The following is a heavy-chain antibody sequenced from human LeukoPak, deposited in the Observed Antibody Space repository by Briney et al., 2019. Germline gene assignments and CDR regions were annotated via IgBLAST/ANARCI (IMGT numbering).Heavy chain of an antibody. CDR1: GFTVSYNY. V-gene: IGHV3-53*01. D-gene: IGHD3-22*01. Sequence: GGSLRLSCAASGFTVSYNYMSWVRQAPGKGLEWVSVIYSDGSTYSADSVKGRFTISRDNSKNTLYLQMNSLRAEDTAVYYCATRVVAQIYWYFDLWGRGTLVTVSS. CDR3: ATRVVAQIYWYFDL. CDR2: IYSDGST. J-gene: IGHJ2*01.